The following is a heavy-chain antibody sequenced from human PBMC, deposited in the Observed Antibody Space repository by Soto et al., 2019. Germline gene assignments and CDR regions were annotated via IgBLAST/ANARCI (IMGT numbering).Heavy chain of an antibody. V-gene: IGHV3-23*01. D-gene: IGHD3-3*01. J-gene: IGHJ4*02. Sequence: PGWSLRLSCAASGVTFNDYWVDLVRQAPGKGLEWVSRINGSGGTTNYADSVKGRFTISRDNSKNTLYLQMNSLRAEDTAVYYCAKELVLRKIWSPYFDYWGQGTLVTVSS. CDR1: GVTFNDYW. CDR2: INGSGGTT. CDR3: AKELVLRKIWSPYFDY.